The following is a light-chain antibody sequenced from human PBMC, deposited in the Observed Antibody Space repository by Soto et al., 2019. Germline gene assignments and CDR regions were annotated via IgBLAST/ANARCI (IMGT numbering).Light chain of an antibody. Sequence: QSALTQPPSASGSPGQSVTISCTGTSSDVGGYNYVSWFQHHPGKAPKLLIYEVNKRPSGVPDRFSGSKSGNTASLTVSGLQAEDEADYYCSSYTCSTISTVVVGGGIQLTVL. J-gene: IGLJ7*01. CDR1: SSDVGGYNY. V-gene: IGLV2-8*01. CDR2: EVN. CDR3: SSYTCSTISTVV.